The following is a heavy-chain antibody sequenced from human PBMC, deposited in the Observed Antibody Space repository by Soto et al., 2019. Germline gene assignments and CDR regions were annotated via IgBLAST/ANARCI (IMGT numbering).Heavy chain of an antibody. J-gene: IGHJ6*02. CDR3: ACSLGDMDV. CDR2: IIPIFGTA. V-gene: IGHV1-69*13. D-gene: IGHD3-10*01. CDR1: GGTFSSYA. Sequence: ASVKVSCKASGGTFSSYAISWARQAPGQGLEWMGLIIPIFGTANYAQKFQGRVTITADESTSTAYMELSSLRSEDTAVYYCACSLGDMDVWGQGTTVTVSS.